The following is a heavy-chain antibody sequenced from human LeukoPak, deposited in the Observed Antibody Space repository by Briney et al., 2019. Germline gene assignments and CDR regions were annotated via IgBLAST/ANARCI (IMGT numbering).Heavy chain of an antibody. Sequence: NSSETLSLTCTVSGDSINNYYWSWIRQSPGEGLEWIGYIYYSGSTKYNPSLKSRVTISVDTSKNQSSLKLSSVTAADTAVYYCARHRGSGSPYFDYWGQGTLVTVSS. D-gene: IGHD3-10*01. J-gene: IGHJ4*02. CDR2: IYYSGST. CDR3: ARHRGSGSPYFDY. V-gene: IGHV4-59*08. CDR1: GDSINNYY.